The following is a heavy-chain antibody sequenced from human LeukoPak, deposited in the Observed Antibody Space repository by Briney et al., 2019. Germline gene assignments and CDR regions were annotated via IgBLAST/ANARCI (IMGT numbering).Heavy chain of an antibody. D-gene: IGHD3-10*01. CDR1: GGFISSYY. CDR2: IYNSGST. CDR3: ARGMGDYYASGIDY. J-gene: IGHJ4*02. Sequence: PSETLSLTCTVSGGFISSYYWSWIRQPPVKGLKWIGYIYNSGSTNYNPSLNSRVTISLDTSKNQFSLKLSSVTAADTAVYYCARGMGDYYASGIDYWGQGTLVTVSS. V-gene: IGHV4-59*01.